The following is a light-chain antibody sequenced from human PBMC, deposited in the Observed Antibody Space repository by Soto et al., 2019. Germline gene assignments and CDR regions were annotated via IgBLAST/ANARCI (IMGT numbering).Light chain of an antibody. CDR3: QQYATSPTT. J-gene: IGKJ5*01. CDR2: GTS. CDR1: QSVDTY. V-gene: IGKV3-20*01. Sequence: VLTQSPATLSLSPGERATVSCRASQSVDTYLAWYQVKPGQAPRLLIYGTSSRATGTLARFSGSGSGTDFTLSISRVEPEDFAVYYCQQYATSPTTFGQGARLDNK.